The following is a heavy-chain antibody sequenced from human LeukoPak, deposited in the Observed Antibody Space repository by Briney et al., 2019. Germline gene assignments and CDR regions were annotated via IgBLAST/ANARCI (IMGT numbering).Heavy chain of an antibody. CDR3: ARDPRTVRI. J-gene: IGHJ4*02. Sequence: PGGSLRLSCAAPGFTFSSYWMSWVRQAPGKGLEWVANIKQDGSEKYYVDSVKGRFTISRDNAKNSLYLQMNSLRVEDTAVYYCARDPRTVRIWGQGTLVTVSS. D-gene: IGHD1-1*01. CDR1: GFTFSSYW. V-gene: IGHV3-7*01. CDR2: IKQDGSEK.